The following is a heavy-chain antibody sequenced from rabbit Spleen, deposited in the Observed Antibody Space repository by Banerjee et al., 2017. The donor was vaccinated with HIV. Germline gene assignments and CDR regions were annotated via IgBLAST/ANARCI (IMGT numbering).Heavy chain of an antibody. V-gene: IGHV1S40*01. CDR3: ARDTSSSFSSYGMDL. CDR2: IDTGSSGFT. Sequence: QSLEESGGDLVKPGASLTLTCTASGFSFSGVYWIYWVRQAPGKGLEWIACIDTGSSGFTYFASWAKGRFTISKTSSTTVTLQVTSLTAADTATYFCARDTSSSFSSYGMDLWGPGTLVTVS. J-gene: IGHJ6*01. D-gene: IGHD1-1*01. CDR1: GFSFSGVYW.